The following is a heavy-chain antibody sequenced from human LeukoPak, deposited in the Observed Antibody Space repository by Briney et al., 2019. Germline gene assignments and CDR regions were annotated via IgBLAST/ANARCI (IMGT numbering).Heavy chain of an antibody. CDR2: INPKSGDT. V-gene: IGHV1-2*02. CDR3: ARGPNTGAFDA. Sequence: ASVKVSCKASGYIFSDYYMHWWRQAPGQRLEWLGWINPKSGDTNFAQNFQGRVTMTRDTSISTAYMELSSLTSDDRAVYYCARGPNTGAFDAWGQGTLVTVSS. D-gene: IGHD7-27*01. CDR1: GYIFSDYY. J-gene: IGHJ4*02.